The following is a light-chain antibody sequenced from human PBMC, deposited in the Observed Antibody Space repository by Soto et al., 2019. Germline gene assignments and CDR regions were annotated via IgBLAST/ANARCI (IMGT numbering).Light chain of an antibody. CDR3: QQYNRYSWT. V-gene: IGKV1-5*01. J-gene: IGKJ1*01. CDR2: DAS. Sequence: DIQMTQSPSTLSASVGDRVTITCRASQSISSWLAWYQQKPGKATKLLIYDASSFESGVPSRFSGSGSGTEFTLAISSLQPDDFATYYCQQYNRYSWTFGQGTKVEIK. CDR1: QSISSW.